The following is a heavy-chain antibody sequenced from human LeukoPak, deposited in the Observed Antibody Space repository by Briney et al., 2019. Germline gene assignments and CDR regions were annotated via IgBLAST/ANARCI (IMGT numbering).Heavy chain of an antibody. CDR3: AISSGWYRELDY. CDR2: ISYDGSKK. V-gene: IGHV3-30-3*01. CDR1: GFTFSSYA. Sequence: GRSLRLSCAASGFTFSSYAMHWVRQAPGKGLEWVAVISYDGSKKYHADSVKGRFTISRDNSNKMQYLEMDSLRADDTAVYYCAISSGWYRELDYWGQGTLVTVSS. J-gene: IGHJ4*02. D-gene: IGHD6-19*01.